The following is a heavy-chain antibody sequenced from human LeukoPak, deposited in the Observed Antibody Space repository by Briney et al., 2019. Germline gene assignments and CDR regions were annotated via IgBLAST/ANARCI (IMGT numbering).Heavy chain of an antibody. CDR2: IYHSGST. Sequence: PSETLSLTCAVSGGSISSGGYSWSWIRQPPGKGLEWIGYIYHSGSTYYNPSLKSRVTISVDRSKNQFSLKLSSVTAADTAVYYCARGGRASYNWFDPWGQGTLVTVSS. V-gene: IGHV4-30-2*01. CDR1: GGSISSGGYS. J-gene: IGHJ5*02. CDR3: ARGGRASYNWFDP. D-gene: IGHD3-16*01.